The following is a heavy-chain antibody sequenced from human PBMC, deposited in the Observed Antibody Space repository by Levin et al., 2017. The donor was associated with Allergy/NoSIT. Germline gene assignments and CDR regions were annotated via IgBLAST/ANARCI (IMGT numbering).Heavy chain of an antibody. J-gene: IGHJ4*02. V-gene: IGHV3-74*01. CDR1: GFTFSTYW. CDR2: INPDGSTT. Sequence: GGSLRLSCATSGFTFSTYWMNWVRQAPGKGLVWVSHINPDGSTTTYADSVKGRFTISRDNAKNTVYLQMNSLRAEDTAVYYCARDLAGSPDYWGQGTLVTVSS. D-gene: IGHD1-26*01. CDR3: ARDLAGSPDY.